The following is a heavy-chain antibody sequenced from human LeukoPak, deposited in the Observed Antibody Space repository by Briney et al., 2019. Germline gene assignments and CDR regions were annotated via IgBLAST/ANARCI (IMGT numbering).Heavy chain of an antibody. CDR1: GYTFTGYY. D-gene: IGHD2-2*01. Sequence: ASVKVSCKASGYTFTGYYMHWVRQAPGQGLEWMGWINPNSGGTNYAQKFQGRVTMTRDTSISTAYMELSRLRSDDTAVYYCARDAATRYCSSTSCPQDCWGQGTLVAVSS. CDR3: ARDAATRYCSSTSCPQDC. V-gene: IGHV1-2*02. J-gene: IGHJ4*02. CDR2: INPNSGGT.